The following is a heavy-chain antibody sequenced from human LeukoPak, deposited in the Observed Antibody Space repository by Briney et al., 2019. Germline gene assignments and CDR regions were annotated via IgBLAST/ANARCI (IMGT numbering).Heavy chain of an antibody. V-gene: IGHV4-31*03. CDR2: IYYSGST. J-gene: IGHJ5*02. D-gene: IGHD4-17*01. Sequence: PSETLSLTCTVSGGSISSGDYYWSWIRQHPGKGLEWIGYIYYSGSTYYNPSLKSRVTISVDTSKNQFSLKLSSVTAADTAVYYCARIIKVTTLRWFDPWGQGTLVTVSS. CDR1: GGSISSGDYY. CDR3: ARIIKVTTLRWFDP.